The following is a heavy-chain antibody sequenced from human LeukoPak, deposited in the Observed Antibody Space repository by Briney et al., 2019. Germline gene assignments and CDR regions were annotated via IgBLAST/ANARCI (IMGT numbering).Heavy chain of an antibody. D-gene: IGHD3-3*01. Sequence: GGSLRLSCAASGFTFSSYWMSWVRQAPGKGLEWVANIKQDGSEKYYVDSVKGRFTISRDNAKNSLYLQMNSLRAEDTAVYYCARDRYDFWSGTSGNDYWGQGTLVTVSS. CDR1: GFTFSSYW. J-gene: IGHJ4*02. CDR3: ARDRYDFWSGTSGNDY. V-gene: IGHV3-7*01. CDR2: IKQDGSEK.